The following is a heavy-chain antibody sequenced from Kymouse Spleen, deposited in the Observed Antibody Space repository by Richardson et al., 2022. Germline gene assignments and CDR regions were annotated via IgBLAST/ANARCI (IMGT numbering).Heavy chain of an antibody. V-gene: IGHV4-39*01. D-gene: IGHD1-7*01. CDR1: GGSISSSSYY. J-gene: IGHJ4*02. Sequence: QLQLQESGPGLVKPSETLSLTCTVSGGSISSSSYYWGWIRQPPGKGLEWIGSIYYSGSTYYNPSLKSRVTISVDTSKNQFSLKLSSVTAADTAVYYCARRGKLELFDYWGQGTLVTVSS. CDR3: ARRGKLELFDY. CDR2: IYYSGST.